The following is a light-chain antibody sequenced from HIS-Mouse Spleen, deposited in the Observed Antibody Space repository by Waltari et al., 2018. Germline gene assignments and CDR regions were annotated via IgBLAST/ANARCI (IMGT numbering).Light chain of an antibody. Sequence: QSALTPPRSVSGSPGQSVTISCTGTSSDVGGYNSYSWYQHPPGKAPKLMIYDVSKRPSGVPDRFSGSKSGNTASLTISGLQAEDEADYYCCSYAGSYTFVFGTGTKVTVL. CDR1: SSDVGGYNS. CDR3: CSYAGSYTFV. V-gene: IGLV2-11*01. CDR2: DVS. J-gene: IGLJ1*01.